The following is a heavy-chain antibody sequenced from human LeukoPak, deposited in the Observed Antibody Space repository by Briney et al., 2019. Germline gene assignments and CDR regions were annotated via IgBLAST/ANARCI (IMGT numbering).Heavy chain of an antibody. J-gene: IGHJ4*02. CDR1: GYTFTSYD. D-gene: IGHD3-10*01. Sequence: ASVNVSCKASGYTFTSYDINWVRQATGQGLEWMGWMNPNSGNTGYAQKFQGRVTMTRNTSISTAYMELSSLRSEDTAVYYCARVVRGASPYYFDYWGQGTLVTVSS. CDR3: ARVVRGASPYYFDY. CDR2: MNPNSGNT. V-gene: IGHV1-8*01.